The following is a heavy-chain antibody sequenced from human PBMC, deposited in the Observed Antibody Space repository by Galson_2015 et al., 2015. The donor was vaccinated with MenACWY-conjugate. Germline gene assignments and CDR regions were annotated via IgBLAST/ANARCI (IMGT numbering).Heavy chain of an antibody. V-gene: IGHV4-34*01. Sequence: EIMSLTCAAYGGSFSGYYWTWLRPPPGTGLEWIGEITHRGRTNYNPSLKSRVTISVDTSKNQFSLQVTSVAAADPAVYYCARGPPEVPDGSGYYYFAYWGQGALVTVSS. D-gene: IGHD3-22*01. CDR1: GGSFSGYY. CDR2: ITHRGRT. CDR3: ARGPPEVPDGSGYYYFAY. J-gene: IGHJ4*02.